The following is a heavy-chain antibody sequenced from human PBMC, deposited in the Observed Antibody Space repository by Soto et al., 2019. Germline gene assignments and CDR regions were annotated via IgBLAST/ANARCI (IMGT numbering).Heavy chain of an antibody. Sequence: AGGSLRLSCAASGFTFSSYGMHWVRQAPGKGLEWVAVIWYDGSNKYYADSVKGRFTISRDNSKNTLYLQMNSLRAEDTAVYYCASDFCTSCDNWFDPWGQGTLVTVSS. D-gene: IGHD2-2*01. CDR1: GFTFSSYG. CDR3: ASDFCTSCDNWFDP. V-gene: IGHV3-33*01. CDR2: IWYDGSNK. J-gene: IGHJ5*02.